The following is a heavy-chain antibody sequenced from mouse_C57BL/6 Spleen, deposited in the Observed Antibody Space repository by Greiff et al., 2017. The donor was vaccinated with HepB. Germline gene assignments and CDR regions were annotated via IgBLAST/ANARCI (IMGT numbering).Heavy chain of an antibody. Sequence: VQLQQSGAELARPGASVKLSCKASGYTFTSYGISWVKQRTGQGLEWIGEIYPRSGNTYYNEKFKGKATLTADKSSSTAYMELRSLTSEDSAVYFCARREDYYGSSYDFDYWGQGTTLTVSS. CDR1: GYTFTSYG. D-gene: IGHD1-1*01. CDR3: ARREDYYGSSYDFDY. CDR2: IYPRSGNT. V-gene: IGHV1-81*01. J-gene: IGHJ2*01.